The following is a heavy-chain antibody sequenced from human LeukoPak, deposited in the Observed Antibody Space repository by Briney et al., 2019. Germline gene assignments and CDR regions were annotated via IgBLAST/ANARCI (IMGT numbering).Heavy chain of an antibody. CDR1: RYTFTSYD. J-gene: IGHJ6*03. CDR2: MNPNSGNT. Sequence: ASVKVSCKASRYTFTSYDVNWVRQATGQGLEWMGWMNPNSGNTGYAQKFQGRVTMTRNTSISTAYMELSSLRSEDSAVYYCARGNHCSGGSCTTFYYYYYMDVWGKGTTVTISS. CDR3: ARGNHCSGGSCTTFYYYYYMDV. D-gene: IGHD2-15*01. V-gene: IGHV1-8*01.